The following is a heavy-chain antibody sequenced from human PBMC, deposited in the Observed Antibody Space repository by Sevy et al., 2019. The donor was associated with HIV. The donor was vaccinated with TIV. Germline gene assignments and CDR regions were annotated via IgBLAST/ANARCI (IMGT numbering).Heavy chain of an antibody. CDR2: MTSDTRTI. Sequence: GGSLRLSCAASGFKFSVYSMNWVRQAPGKGLEWISYMTSDTRTIKYAESVKGRFTIYRVNARNSVYLQMNSLRDEDTAVYYCARSVEGHFDYWGQGTLVTVSS. CDR1: GFKFSVYS. CDR3: ARSVEGHFDY. J-gene: IGHJ4*02. V-gene: IGHV3-48*02. D-gene: IGHD1-1*01.